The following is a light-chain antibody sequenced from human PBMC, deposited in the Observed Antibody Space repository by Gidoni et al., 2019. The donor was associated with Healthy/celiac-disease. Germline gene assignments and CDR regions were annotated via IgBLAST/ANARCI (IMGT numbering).Light chain of an antibody. CDR2: KAS. J-gene: IGKJ1*01. CDR1: QSICSW. Sequence: DIQMTQSPSTLSASVGDRVTITCRASQSICSWLAWYQQKPGKAPKLLIYKASTLESGVPSRFSGSESGTEFTLTISSLQPDDFATYYCQHYNSYPWTFGQGTKVEIK. CDR3: QHYNSYPWT. V-gene: IGKV1-5*03.